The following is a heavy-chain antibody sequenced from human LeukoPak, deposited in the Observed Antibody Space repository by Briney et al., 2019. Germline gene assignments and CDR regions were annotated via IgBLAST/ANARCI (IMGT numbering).Heavy chain of an antibody. J-gene: IGHJ4*02. CDR3: ARDGHYGSGAIGYFDY. CDR2: ISANGSNK. CDR1: GFTFDKYA. V-gene: IGHV3-30*04. Sequence: GGSLRLSCTASGFTFDKYAMEWVRQAPGKGLEWVAVISANGSNKYYGASVRGRFTSSRDNSKNTIYLQMNDVRTEDTAIYYCARDGHYGSGAIGYFDYWGQGTLVTVSS. D-gene: IGHD3-10*01.